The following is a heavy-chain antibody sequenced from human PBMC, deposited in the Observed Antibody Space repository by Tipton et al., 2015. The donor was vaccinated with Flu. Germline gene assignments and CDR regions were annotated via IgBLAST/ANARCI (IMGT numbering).Heavy chain of an antibody. D-gene: IGHD5-18*01. CDR1: GFTFSSYG. CDR3: AKGSFQLWLNYYYYGMDV. V-gene: IGHV3-30*18. CDR2: ISYDGSNK. Sequence: SLRLSCAASGFTFSSYGMHWVRQAPGKGLEWVAVISYDGSNKYYADSVKGRFTISRDNSKNTLYLQMNSLRAEDTAVYYCAKGSFQLWLNYYYYGMDVWGQGTTVTVSS. J-gene: IGHJ6*02.